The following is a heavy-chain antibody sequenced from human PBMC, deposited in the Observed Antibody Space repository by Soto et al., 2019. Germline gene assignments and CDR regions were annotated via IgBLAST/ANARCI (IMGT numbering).Heavy chain of an antibody. CDR1: GDTLSSST. V-gene: IGHV1-69*08. J-gene: IGHJ4*02. Sequence: VQLVQSGAEVKKPGSSVKVSCKASGDTLSSSTITWVRQAPGQGLEWMGRIIPLLDTTDYAQKLQGRVTITATKSTLTAYMDLMSLRAEGTDVYYCVSDSPSGSTFSCFYCIAYWGQGTLVTVS. D-gene: IGHD2-15*01. CDR2: IIPLLDTT. CDR3: VSDSPSGSTFSCFYCIAY.